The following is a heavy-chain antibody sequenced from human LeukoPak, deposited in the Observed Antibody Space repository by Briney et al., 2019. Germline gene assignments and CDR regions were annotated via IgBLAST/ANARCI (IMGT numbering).Heavy chain of an antibody. D-gene: IGHD3-3*01. V-gene: IGHV3-21*01. J-gene: IGHJ6*02. CDR2: ISSSSSYI. Sequence: GGSLRLSCAASGFTFSSYSMNWVRQAPGKGLEWVSSISSSSSYIYYADSVKGRFTISRDNAKNSLYLQMNSLRAEDTAVYYCARDKMDHVLRFLEWLFNGMDVWGQGTTVTASS. CDR1: GFTFSSYS. CDR3: ARDKMDHVLRFLEWLFNGMDV.